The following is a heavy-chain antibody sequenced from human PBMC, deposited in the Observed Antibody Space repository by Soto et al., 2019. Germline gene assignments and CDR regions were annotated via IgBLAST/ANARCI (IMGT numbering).Heavy chain of an antibody. V-gene: IGHV3-30*18. D-gene: IGHD5-18*01. CDR3: AKEVDTAMATSFDY. Sequence: VAAISHDGSNKYYAESVKGRFTISRDNSKNTLYLQMNSLRAEDTAVYYCAKEVDTAMATSFDYWGQGNLVTVSS. CDR2: ISHDGSNK. J-gene: IGHJ4*02.